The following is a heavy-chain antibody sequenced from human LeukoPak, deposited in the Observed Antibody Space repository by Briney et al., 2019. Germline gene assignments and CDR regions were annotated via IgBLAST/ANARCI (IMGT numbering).Heavy chain of an antibody. V-gene: IGHV3-30*02. CDR3: SREMGGYQLLKNFYL. J-gene: IGHJ4*02. D-gene: IGHD2-2*01. CDR1: GFPFSDYG. CDR2: IQYDGGST. Sequence: GGPLRLSCAASGFPFSDYGMLWVPHAPGKGPERVAYIQYDGGSTSYADSVKGRFTTSRDNSKNTLSLQMNSLTTEDTAVYYCSREMGGYQLLKNFYLWGQGTLVTVSS.